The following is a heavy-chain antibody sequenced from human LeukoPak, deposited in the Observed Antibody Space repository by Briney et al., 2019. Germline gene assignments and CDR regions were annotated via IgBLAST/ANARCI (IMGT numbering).Heavy chain of an antibody. V-gene: IGHV6-1*01. CDR3: ARGEIYYDSSGYALDY. CDR2: TYYRSKWYN. CDR1: GDSVSSNSAA. J-gene: IGHJ4*02. D-gene: IGHD3-22*01. Sequence: SQTLSLTCAISGDSVSSNSAAWNWIRQSPPRGLEWLGRTYYRSKWYNDYAVSVKSRITINPDTSKNQFSLQLNSVTPEDTAVYYCARGEIYYDSSGYALDYWGQGTLVTVSS.